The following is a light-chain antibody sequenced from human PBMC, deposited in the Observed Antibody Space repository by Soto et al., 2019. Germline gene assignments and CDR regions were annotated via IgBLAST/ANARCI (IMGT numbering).Light chain of an antibody. CDR3: CSYTSSTTYV. CDR2: AVT. Sequence: QSALTQPASVSGSPGQSFTISCTGTSSDVGGYNYVSWYQQHPGKAPKLIIYAVTNRPSGVSIRFSGSKSGNTASLTISGLQAEDEADYYCCSYTSSTTYVFGPGTKLTVL. V-gene: IGLV2-14*01. J-gene: IGLJ1*01. CDR1: SSDVGGYNY.